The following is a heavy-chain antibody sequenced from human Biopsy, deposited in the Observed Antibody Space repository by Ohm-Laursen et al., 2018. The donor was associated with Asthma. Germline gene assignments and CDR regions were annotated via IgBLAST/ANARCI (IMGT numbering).Heavy chain of an antibody. Sequence: SLRLSCTASGFNFHNYGMNWVRRAPGKGLEWVAQILFDGRKINYPDSVKGRFTISRDNSKNMVYLQMNSLRPEDTAVYYSAKDRVAGRSYYFDYWGQGSLVSVSS. J-gene: IGHJ4*02. D-gene: IGHD6-13*01. CDR3: AKDRVAGRSYYFDY. CDR2: ILFDGRKI. V-gene: IGHV3-30*18. CDR1: GFNFHNYG.